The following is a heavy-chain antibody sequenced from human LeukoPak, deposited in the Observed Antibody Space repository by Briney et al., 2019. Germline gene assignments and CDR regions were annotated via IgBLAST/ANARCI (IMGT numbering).Heavy chain of an antibody. CDR3: ARHPYSSDCTSSGCHRWFDP. J-gene: IGHJ5*02. D-gene: IGHD3-22*01. V-gene: IGHV5-51*01. CDR1: GYSFTNYW. CDR2: IYPADSYT. Sequence: GESLKISCKGSGYSFTNYWIGWVRQMPGKGLEWMGIIYPADSYTRYSPSFQGQVTISADTSITTAYLRWSSLKASDTAMYYCARHPYSSDCTSSGCHRWFDPWGQGTLVIVSS.